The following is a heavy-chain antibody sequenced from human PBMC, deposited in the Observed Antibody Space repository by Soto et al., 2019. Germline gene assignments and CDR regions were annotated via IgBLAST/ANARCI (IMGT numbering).Heavy chain of an antibody. CDR2: ISPMFGKA. Sequence: QVQLVQSGAEVKRPGSSVKVSCKASGGTFNNYAINWVRQAPGQGLEWMGDISPMFGKANYAQKFQCRVKITAEDSTATAYLELSSLRSEDTALYYCARELEVHTQVFGFWGQRSLVTVSS. CDR3: ARELEVHTQVFGF. V-gene: IGHV1-69*01. D-gene: IGHD3-3*01. J-gene: IGHJ1*01. CDR1: GGTFNNYA.